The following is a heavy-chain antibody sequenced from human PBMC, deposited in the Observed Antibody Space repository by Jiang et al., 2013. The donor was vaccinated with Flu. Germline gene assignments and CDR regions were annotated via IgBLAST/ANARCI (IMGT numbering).Heavy chain of an antibody. CDR1: GKTLSEIS. D-gene: IGHD3-16*01. J-gene: IGHJ6*01. CDR2: FDLEDAET. V-gene: IGHV1-24*01. Sequence: SGAEVKKTGASVKVSCKVSGKTLSEISIHWVRQGPGKGPEWMAGFDLEDAETVYAQKFQGRVTVTEDTSTDTAYMQLSSLRSEDTAVYYCATSAFWGGMAVWGQGTPVTVSS. CDR3: ATSAFWGGMAV.